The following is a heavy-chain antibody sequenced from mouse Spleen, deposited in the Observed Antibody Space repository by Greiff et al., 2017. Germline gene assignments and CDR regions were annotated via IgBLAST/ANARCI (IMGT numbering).Heavy chain of an antibody. CDR1: GYSITSGYY. Sequence: EVKLMESGPGLVKPSQSLSLTCSVTGYSITSGYYWNWIRQFPGNKLEWMGYISYDGSNNYNPSLKNRISITRDTSKNQFFLKLNSVTTEDTATYYCASSYYDYDDAMDYWGQGTSVTVSS. D-gene: IGHD2-4*01. CDR2: ISYDGSN. J-gene: IGHJ4*01. CDR3: ASSYYDYDDAMDY. V-gene: IGHV3-6*01.